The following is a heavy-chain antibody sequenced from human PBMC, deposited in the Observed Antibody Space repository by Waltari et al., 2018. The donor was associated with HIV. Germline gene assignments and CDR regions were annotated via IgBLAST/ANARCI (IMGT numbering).Heavy chain of an antibody. CDR3: ARDLVGATL. CDR2: IYSGGST. J-gene: IGHJ4*02. CDR1: GFPVRSNS. Sequence: EVQLVESGGGLVQPGGSLRLSCAASGFPVRSNSMSWGRQAPGKGLELVSVIYSGGSTYYADSVKGRFTISRDNSKNTLYLQMNSLRAEDTAVYYCARDLVGATLWGQGTLVTVSS. V-gene: IGHV3-66*01. D-gene: IGHD1-26*01.